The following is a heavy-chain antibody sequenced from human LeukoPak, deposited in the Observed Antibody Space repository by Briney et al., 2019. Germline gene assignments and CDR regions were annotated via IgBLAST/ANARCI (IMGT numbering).Heavy chain of an antibody. CDR2: VYYSGST. CDR1: GGSISSSTYY. Sequence: SETLSLTCTVSGGSISSSTYYWGWIRQPPGKGLEWIGSVYYSGSTYYNPSLKSRVTISVDTSKNQFSLKLSSVTAADTAVYYCARVSRQLAFDYWGQGTLVTVSS. D-gene: IGHD6-13*01. V-gene: IGHV4-39*01. CDR3: ARVSRQLAFDY. J-gene: IGHJ4*02.